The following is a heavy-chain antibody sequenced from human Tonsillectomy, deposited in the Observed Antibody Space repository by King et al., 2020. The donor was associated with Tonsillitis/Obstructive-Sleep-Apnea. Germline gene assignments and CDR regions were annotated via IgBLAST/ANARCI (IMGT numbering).Heavy chain of an antibody. D-gene: IGHD3-22*01. CDR1: GYSFTNYW. V-gene: IGHV5-51*01. CDR2: IYPGDSDT. J-gene: IGHJ3*02. CDR3: ATYVGPDYYEQTHPPDAFDI. Sequence: VQLVESGAEVKKPGESLRISCQASGYSFTNYWIGWVRQMPGKGLEWMGIIYPGDSDTRYSPSFQGQVTISADKSINTAYLQWSSLKAADTAMYYCATYVGPDYYEQTHPPDAFDIWGQGTRITVS.